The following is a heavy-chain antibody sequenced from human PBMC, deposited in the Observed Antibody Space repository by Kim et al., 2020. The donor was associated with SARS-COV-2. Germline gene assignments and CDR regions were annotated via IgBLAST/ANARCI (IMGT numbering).Heavy chain of an antibody. CDR3: ARGDYSDSSDYFDY. Sequence: GGSLRLSCAASGFTFSSYEMNWVRQAPGKGLEWVSYISSSGSTIYYADSVKGRFTISRDNAKNSLYLQMNSLRAEDTAVYYCARGDYSDSSDYFDYWGQGTLVTVSS. V-gene: IGHV3-48*03. D-gene: IGHD3-22*01. CDR1: GFTFSSYE. J-gene: IGHJ4*02. CDR2: ISSSGSTI.